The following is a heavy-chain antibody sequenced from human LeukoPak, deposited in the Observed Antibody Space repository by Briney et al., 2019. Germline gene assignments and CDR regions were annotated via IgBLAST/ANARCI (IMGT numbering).Heavy chain of an antibody. Sequence: GGSLRLSCAASGFTFSSYEMNWVRQAPGKGLEWFSYIRSSGRFIYYTDSVKGRFTISRDSCKNSMYLQMNSLRAEDTAVYYCARVPHGYSSSWYADYGMDVWGKGTTVTVSS. D-gene: IGHD6-13*01. CDR1: GFTFSSYE. V-gene: IGHV3-48*03. J-gene: IGHJ6*04. CDR2: IRSSGRFI. CDR3: ARVPHGYSSSWYADYGMDV.